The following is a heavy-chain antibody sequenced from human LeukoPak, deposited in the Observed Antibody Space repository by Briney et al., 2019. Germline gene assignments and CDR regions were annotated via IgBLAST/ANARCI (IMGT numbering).Heavy chain of an antibody. J-gene: IGHJ4*02. V-gene: IGHV4-59*01. Sequence: SETLSLTCTVSGGSISSYFWSWIRQPPGKGLEWIGYIYYSGSTNYNPSLKSRVIISVDTSKNQFSLKLSSVTAADTAVYYCARSSYSSGWYLGYYFDYWGQGTLVTVSS. CDR1: GGSISSYF. CDR3: ARSSYSSGWYLGYYFDY. D-gene: IGHD6-19*01. CDR2: IYYSGST.